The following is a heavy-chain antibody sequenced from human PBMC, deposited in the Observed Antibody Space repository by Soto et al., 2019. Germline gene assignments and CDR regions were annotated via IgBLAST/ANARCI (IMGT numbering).Heavy chain of an antibody. V-gene: IGHV4-38-2*01. CDR3: ARPSGYYPANWFDP. Sequence: SETLSITCAVSGYSISSGYYWGWIRQPPGKGLEWIGSIYHSGSTYYNPSLKSRVTISVDTSKNQFSLKLSSVTAADTAVYYCARPSGYYPANWFDPWGQGTLVTVSS. CDR2: IYHSGST. J-gene: IGHJ5*02. D-gene: IGHD3-22*01. CDR1: GYSISSGYY.